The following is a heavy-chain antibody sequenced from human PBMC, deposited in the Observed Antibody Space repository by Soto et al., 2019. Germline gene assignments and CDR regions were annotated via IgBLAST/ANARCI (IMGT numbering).Heavy chain of an antibody. CDR1: GFTFSTYS. CDR3: ARLYSTSSVNRWFDP. D-gene: IGHD6-6*01. CDR2: ISAGSNNI. V-gene: IGHV3-48*02. J-gene: IGHJ5*02. Sequence: EVQLVESGGGLVQPGGSLRLSCAASGFTFSTYSRNWVRQAPGKGLEWIAFISAGSNNIYYEDSVRGRFTISRDNAENSLYLQMNSLSDEDPAVYYCARLYSTSSVNRWFDPWGQGTLVTVSS.